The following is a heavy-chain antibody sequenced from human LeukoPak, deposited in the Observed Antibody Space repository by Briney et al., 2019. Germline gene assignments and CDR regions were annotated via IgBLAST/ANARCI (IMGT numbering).Heavy chain of an antibody. CDR2: IRYDGSNK. CDR3: AKNWGNYFDY. D-gene: IGHD7-27*01. V-gene: IGHV3-30*02. Sequence: GGSLGLSCAASGFTFSSYGMHWVRQAPGKGLEWVAFIRYDGSNKYYADSVKGRFTISRDNSKNTLYLQMNSLRAEDTAVYYCAKNWGNYFDYWGQGTLVTVSS. CDR1: GFTFSSYG. J-gene: IGHJ4*02.